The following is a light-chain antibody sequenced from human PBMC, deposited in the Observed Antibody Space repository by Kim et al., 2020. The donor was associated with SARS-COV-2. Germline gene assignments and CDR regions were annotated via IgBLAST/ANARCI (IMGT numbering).Light chain of an antibody. CDR1: QNVGDF. CDR3: QQSSTTPPT. J-gene: IGKJ2*01. Sequence: GDRVTITCRASQNVGDFLHWYQQRPGRAPKLLIYVASNLQSGVPSRFSGSGSGTDFTLTITSLQPEDFATYYCQQSSTTPPTFGQGTKL. CDR2: VAS. V-gene: IGKV1-39*01.